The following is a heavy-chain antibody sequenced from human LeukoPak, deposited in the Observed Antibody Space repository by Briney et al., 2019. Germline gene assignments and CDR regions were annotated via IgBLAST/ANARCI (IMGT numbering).Heavy chain of an antibody. D-gene: IGHD6-13*01. Sequence: PGGSLRLSCAASGFTFSSYAMHWVRQAPGKGLEWVAVISYDGSNKYYADSVKGRFTISRDNSKNTLYLQMNSLRAEDTAVYYCARDPRRRAAAGLDYWGQGTLVTVSS. CDR2: ISYDGSNK. CDR3: ARDPRRRAAAGLDY. J-gene: IGHJ4*02. CDR1: GFTFSSYA. V-gene: IGHV3-30*04.